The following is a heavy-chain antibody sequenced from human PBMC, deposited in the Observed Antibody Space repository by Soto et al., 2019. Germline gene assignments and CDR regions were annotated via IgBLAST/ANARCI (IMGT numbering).Heavy chain of an antibody. Sequence: EVQLVEFGGGLVQPGGSLRLSCAASGFTFSSYWMHWVRQAPGKGLVWVSRINSDGSSTSYADSVKGRFTISRDNAKNTLYLQMNSLRAEDTAVYYCARACPDYGDYDDAFDIWGQGTMVTVSS. CDR1: GFTFSSYW. V-gene: IGHV3-74*01. J-gene: IGHJ3*02. CDR2: INSDGSST. CDR3: ARACPDYGDYDDAFDI. D-gene: IGHD4-17*01.